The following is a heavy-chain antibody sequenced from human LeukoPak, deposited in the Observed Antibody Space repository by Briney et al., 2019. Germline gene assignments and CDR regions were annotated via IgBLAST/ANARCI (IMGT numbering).Heavy chain of an antibody. Sequence: GGSLRLSCAASGFIFSSYAMSWVRQAPGKGLEWVSAISGSGGSTYYADSVKGRFAISRDYSKNTLYLQMSSLRADDTAIYYCARDLEAARPGYWGQGTLVTVSS. CDR2: ISGSGGST. D-gene: IGHD6-6*01. V-gene: IGHV3-23*01. CDR1: GFIFSSYA. CDR3: ARDLEAARPGY. J-gene: IGHJ4*02.